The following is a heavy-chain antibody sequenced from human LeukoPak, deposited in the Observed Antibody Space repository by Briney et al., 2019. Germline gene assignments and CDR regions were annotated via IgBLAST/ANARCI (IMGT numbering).Heavy chain of an antibody. CDR2: ISGSGGRT. V-gene: IGHV3-23*01. Sequence: GGSLRLSCAASGFTFSNYAMSWVRQAPGKGLEWVSTISGSGGRTYEADTVKGRFTISRDNSKSTLSMQMNSLRAEDTAVYYCAKSTMGVITPTGAFDMGSQGRMVTVSS. CDR1: GFTFSNYA. J-gene: IGHJ3*02. D-gene: IGHD4-23*01. CDR3: AKSTMGVITPTGAFDM.